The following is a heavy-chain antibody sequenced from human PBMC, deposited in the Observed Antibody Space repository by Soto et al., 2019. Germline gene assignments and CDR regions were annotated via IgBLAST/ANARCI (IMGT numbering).Heavy chain of an antibody. Sequence: GGSLRLSCAASGFTFSNAWMSWVRQAPGKGLEWVGRIKSKTDGGTTDYAAPVKGRFTISRDDSKNTLYLQMNSLKTEDTAVYYCTTDLRYSSSWYRGNYYYYYTDVWGKGTTVTVSS. V-gene: IGHV3-15*01. J-gene: IGHJ6*03. D-gene: IGHD6-13*01. CDR1: GFTFSNAW. CDR2: IKSKTDGGTT. CDR3: TTDLRYSSSWYRGNYYYYYTDV.